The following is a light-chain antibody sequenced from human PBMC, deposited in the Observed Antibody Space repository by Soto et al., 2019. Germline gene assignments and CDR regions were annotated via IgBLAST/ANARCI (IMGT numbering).Light chain of an antibody. CDR3: QQYDTYYT. CDR1: QSISNW. Sequence: DIQMTQSPSTLSASLGDRVTFXXRASQSISNWLAWYQQKPGKAPTLLIYDVSRLETGVPSRFSGSGSGTEFTLTINSLQPEDFATYFCQQYDTYYTFGQGTKVDIK. J-gene: IGKJ2*01. CDR2: DVS. V-gene: IGKV1-5*02.